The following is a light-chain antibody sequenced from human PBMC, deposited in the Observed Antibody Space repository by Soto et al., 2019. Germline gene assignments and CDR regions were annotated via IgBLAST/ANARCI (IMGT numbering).Light chain of an antibody. CDR2: AAS. Sequence: KQMNQKPAALPAKVEDRVTITCRASQSIISYLNWYQQKPGKAPKLLIYAASSLQSGVPSRFRGSGSGSEFTLTICSLPPDDFATYYCQQYKSFWTFGQGTNVDIK. CDR3: QQYKSFWT. CDR1: QSIISY. V-gene: IGKV1-39*01. J-gene: IGKJ1*01.